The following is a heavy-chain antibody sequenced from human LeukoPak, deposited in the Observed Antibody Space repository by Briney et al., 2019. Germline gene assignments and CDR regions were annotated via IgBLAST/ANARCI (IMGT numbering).Heavy chain of an antibody. CDR3: AGDRGFTSFDY. J-gene: IGHJ4*02. V-gene: IGHV3-7*01. D-gene: IGHD5-12*01. Sequence: GGSLRLSCVASGLTFRHSWMHWVRQAPGKGLEWVANIDQDANYKYYVDSVKGRFTISRGTAKNSLYLQMNSLRVEDTAVYYCAGDRGFTSFDYWGQGILVTVSS. CDR2: IDQDANYK. CDR1: GLTFRHSW.